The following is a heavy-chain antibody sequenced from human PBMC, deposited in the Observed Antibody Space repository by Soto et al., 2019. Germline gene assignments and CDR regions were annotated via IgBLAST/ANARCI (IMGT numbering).Heavy chain of an antibody. Sequence: GGSLRLSCAASGFTFSSYAMHWVRQAPGKGLEWVAVISYDGSNKYYADSVKGRFTISRDNSKNTLYLQMNSLRAEDTAVYYCARDTGEIAAAGTSDYWGQGTLVTVSS. CDR3: ARDTGEIAAAGTSDY. CDR2: ISYDGSNK. V-gene: IGHV3-30-3*01. CDR1: GFTFSSYA. J-gene: IGHJ4*02. D-gene: IGHD6-13*01.